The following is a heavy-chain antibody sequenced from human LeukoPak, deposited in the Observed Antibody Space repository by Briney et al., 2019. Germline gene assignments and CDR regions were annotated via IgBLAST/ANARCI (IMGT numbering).Heavy chain of an antibody. J-gene: IGHJ6*02. Sequence: GGSLRLSCAASGFTFSSYSMNWVRQAPGKGLEWVSSISSSSSYIYYADSVKGRFTISRDNAKNSLYLQMNSLRAEDTAVYYCAKDMGGGSSHYYYYYGMDVWGQGTTVTVSS. D-gene: IGHD6-13*01. CDR3: AKDMGGGSSHYYYYYGMDV. V-gene: IGHV3-21*01. CDR1: GFTFSSYS. CDR2: ISSSSSYI.